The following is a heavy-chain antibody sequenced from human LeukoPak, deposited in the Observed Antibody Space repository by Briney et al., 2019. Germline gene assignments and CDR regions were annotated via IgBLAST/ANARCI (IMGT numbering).Heavy chain of an antibody. D-gene: IGHD1-26*01. V-gene: IGHV3-23*01. CDR2: ISGSGGST. CDR1: GFTFSSYA. CDR3: AKDKLGATGDAFDI. Sequence: GGSLRLSCAASGFTFSSYAMNWVRQAPGKGLEWVSVISGSGGSTYYADSVKGRFTISRDNSKNTLCLQMNSLRVDDTAVYYCAKDKLGATGDAFDIWGQGTVVTVSS. J-gene: IGHJ3*02.